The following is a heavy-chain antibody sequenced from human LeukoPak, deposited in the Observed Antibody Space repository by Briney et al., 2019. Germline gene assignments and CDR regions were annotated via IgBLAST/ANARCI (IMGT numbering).Heavy chain of an antibody. CDR2: IYYSGST. V-gene: IGHV4-59*08. D-gene: IGHD1-26*01. CDR3: ARLYRATDAFDI. J-gene: IGHJ3*02. Sequence: SETLSLTCTVSGGSISSYYWSWIRQPPGKGLEWIGYIYYSGSTNYNPSLKSRVTISVDTSKNQLSLKLSSVTAADTAVYYCARLYRATDAFDIWGQGTMVTVSS. CDR1: GGSISSYY.